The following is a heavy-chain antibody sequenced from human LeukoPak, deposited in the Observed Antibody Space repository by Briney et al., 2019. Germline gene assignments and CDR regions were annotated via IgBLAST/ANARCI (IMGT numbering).Heavy chain of an antibody. CDR2: IGSSSSYT. CDR1: GFTFSDYY. D-gene: IGHD3-16*02. CDR3: ARARLPDRTEAFDI. J-gene: IGHJ3*02. Sequence: GGSLRLSCAASGFTFSDYYMSWIRQAPGKGLEWVSYIGSSSSYTNYADSVKGRFTISRDNAKNSLYLQMDSLRAEDTAVYYCARARLPDRTEAFDIWGQGTMVTVSS. V-gene: IGHV3-11*06.